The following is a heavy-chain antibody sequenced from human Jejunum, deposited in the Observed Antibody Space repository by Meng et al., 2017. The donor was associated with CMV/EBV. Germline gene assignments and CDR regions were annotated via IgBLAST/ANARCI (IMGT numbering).Heavy chain of an antibody. V-gene: IGHV3-23*01. CDR2: ISGSGGNT. CDR1: GFNFANDA. D-gene: IGHD3-10*01. CDR3: AREISMVRGGAE. Sequence: VVAGFNFANDARSWVRQAPGKGLEWVSAISGSGGNTYYADSVRGRLTISRDNSKDTLYLQMNSLRVEDTAIYYCAREISMVRGGAEWGQGTLVTVSS. J-gene: IGHJ4*02.